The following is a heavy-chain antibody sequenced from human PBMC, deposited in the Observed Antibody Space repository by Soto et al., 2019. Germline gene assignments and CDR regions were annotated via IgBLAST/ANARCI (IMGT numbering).Heavy chain of an antibody. CDR2: INANAVDT. Sequence: PGGSLRLSCAASGFIFGNHGMTWVRQAPGRALEWVSTINANAVDTHYADSVKGRFTISRDNSKRTLSLQMNSLRAEDTAIYYCVSRVSAHFDFWGPGTEVTVSS. CDR1: GFIFGNHG. J-gene: IGHJ4*02. V-gene: IGHV3-23*01. CDR3: VSRVSAHFDF. D-gene: IGHD2-8*01.